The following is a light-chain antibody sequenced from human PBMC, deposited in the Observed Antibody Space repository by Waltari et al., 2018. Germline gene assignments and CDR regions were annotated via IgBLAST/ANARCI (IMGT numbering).Light chain of an antibody. J-gene: IGKJ5*01. CDR2: GAS. V-gene: IGKV1-NL1*01. Sequence: DIQMTQSPSSLPASLGDSVTITGRASPGISSSLAWYQKKVGEAPKLLLYGASRLESGVPSRFSGSGSGTVYTLTISSLQPEDFATYYCQQYFGIPITFGQGTRLE. CDR1: PGISSS. CDR3: QQYFGIPIT.